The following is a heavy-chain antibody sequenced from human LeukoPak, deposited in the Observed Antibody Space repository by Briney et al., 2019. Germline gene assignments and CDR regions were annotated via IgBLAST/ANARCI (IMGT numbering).Heavy chain of an antibody. V-gene: IGHV3-21*04. CDR2: ISSSSSYI. J-gene: IGHJ4*02. CDR1: GFTFSSYS. CDR3: ARGRRYDSADPVGFDH. D-gene: IGHD6-19*01. Sequence: GGSLRLSCAASGFTFSSYSMNWVRQAPGKGLEWVSSISSSSSYIYYADSVKGRFTISRDNARDSLYLQMNSLRAEDTAVYYCARGRRYDSADPVGFDHWGQGTLVTVSS.